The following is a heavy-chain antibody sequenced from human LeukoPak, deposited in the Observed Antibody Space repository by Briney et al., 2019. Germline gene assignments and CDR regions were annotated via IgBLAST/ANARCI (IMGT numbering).Heavy chain of an antibody. Sequence: GGSLRLPCAASGFTFSSTWMHWVRQAPGKGLEWVAVMSYDGSNKYYADSVKGRFTISRDNSKNTLYLQMNSLRAEDTAVYYCARDRGYYDSSGYHQYYYFDYWGQGTLVTVSS. D-gene: IGHD3-22*01. J-gene: IGHJ4*02. V-gene: IGHV3-30*03. CDR2: MSYDGSNK. CDR3: ARDRGYYDSSGYHQYYYFDY. CDR1: GFTFSSTW.